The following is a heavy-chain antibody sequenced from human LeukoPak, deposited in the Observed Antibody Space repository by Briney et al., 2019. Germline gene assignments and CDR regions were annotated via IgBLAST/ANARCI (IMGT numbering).Heavy chain of an antibody. Sequence: GGSLRLSCAASGFTFNNYWMHWVRQAPGKGLVWVSRIRSDGQITTYADSVKGRFTTSRDNAKNTFYLQMNSLRVEDAAVYYCLLIILGGSSQHWGQGTLVSVSS. V-gene: IGHV3-74*01. CDR3: LLIILGGSSQH. CDR2: IRSDGQIT. D-gene: IGHD3-3*01. J-gene: IGHJ1*01. CDR1: GFTFNNYW.